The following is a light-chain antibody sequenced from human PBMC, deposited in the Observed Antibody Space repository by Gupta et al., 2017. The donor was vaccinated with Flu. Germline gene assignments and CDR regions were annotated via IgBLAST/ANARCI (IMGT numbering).Light chain of an antibody. V-gene: IGKV4-1*01. CDR1: QSVLYNSNNKNY. Sequence: DIVMTQSPDSLAVSLCERATINCKSSQSVLYNSNNKNYLAWYQQKPGQPPNLLIYWASTRESGVPDRFSGSGSGTDFTLTISSLQAEDVAVYYCQQYYSTPHSFGQGTKLEIK. CDR2: WAS. J-gene: IGKJ2*03. CDR3: QQYYSTPHS.